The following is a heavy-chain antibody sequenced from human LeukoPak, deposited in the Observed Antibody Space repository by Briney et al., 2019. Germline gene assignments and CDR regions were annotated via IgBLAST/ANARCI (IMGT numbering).Heavy chain of an antibody. V-gene: IGHV4-59*01. CDR3: ARHSSSWAEPNFDY. CDR1: GCSISSYY. Sequence: PSETLSLTCTVSGCSISSYYWSWIRQPPGKGLEWIGYIYYSGSTNYNPSLKSRVTISVDTSKNQFSLKLSSVTAADTAVYYCARHSSSWAEPNFDYWGQGTLVTVSS. D-gene: IGHD6-13*01. J-gene: IGHJ4*02. CDR2: IYYSGST.